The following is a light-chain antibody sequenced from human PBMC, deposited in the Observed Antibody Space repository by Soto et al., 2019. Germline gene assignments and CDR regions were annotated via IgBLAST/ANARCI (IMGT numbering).Light chain of an antibody. V-gene: IGKV1-33*01. Sequence: DIQMSQSPSSLSASVGDRVTITCQASQDISNYLNWYQHKPGKPPKLLIYDASNLETGVQSRFSANKSGTAFTFTIASLQPEDIATDYCQQYDNLPFSFGGGTKVKIK. CDR3: QQYDNLPFS. CDR2: DAS. J-gene: IGKJ4*01. CDR1: QDISNY.